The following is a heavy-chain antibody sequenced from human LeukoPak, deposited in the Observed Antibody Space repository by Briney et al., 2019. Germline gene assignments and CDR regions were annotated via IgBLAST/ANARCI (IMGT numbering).Heavy chain of an antibody. Sequence: SETLSLTCVVYGGSFSGYYWSWIRQPPGKGLEWIGEINHSGSTNYNPSLKSRVTISVDTSKNQFSLKLSSVTAADTAVYYCARVVRHYYDSSGYKFDYWGQGTLVTVSS. D-gene: IGHD3-22*01. CDR1: GGSFSGYY. V-gene: IGHV4-34*01. J-gene: IGHJ4*02. CDR2: INHSGST. CDR3: ARVVRHYYDSSGYKFDY.